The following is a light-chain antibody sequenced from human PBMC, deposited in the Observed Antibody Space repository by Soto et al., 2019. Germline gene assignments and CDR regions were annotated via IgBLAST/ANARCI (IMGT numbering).Light chain of an antibody. J-gene: IGKJ5*01. CDR3: QQIYSIPIT. V-gene: IGKV1-39*01. CDR2: GAS. Sequence: DIQMNQSPFSLSASVGDRVTITCRTSQSISSDLNWYHQKTGRAPKLLIYGASTLQSGVPSRFSGSGSVTHFTLTISSVQPEDFATYYCQQIYSIPITFGQGTRLEN. CDR1: QSISSD.